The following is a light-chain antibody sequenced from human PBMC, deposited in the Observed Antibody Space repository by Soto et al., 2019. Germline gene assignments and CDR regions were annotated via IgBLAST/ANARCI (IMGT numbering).Light chain of an antibody. Sequence: EIVMTQSPATLSVSPGDGATLSCNASQSVRSNLAWYQQKPGQAPRLLITGASTRATGIPARFSASGSGTEFILSISSLQSEDFAVYCCQQYVSWPWTFGQGTKVEVK. V-gene: IGKV3-15*01. CDR3: QQYVSWPWT. J-gene: IGKJ1*01. CDR2: GAS. CDR1: QSVRSN.